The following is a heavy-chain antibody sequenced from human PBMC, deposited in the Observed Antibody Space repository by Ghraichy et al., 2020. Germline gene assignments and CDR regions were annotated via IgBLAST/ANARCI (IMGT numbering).Heavy chain of an antibody. D-gene: IGHD2-21*01. J-gene: IGHJ6*02. CDR1: GYTLINYA. V-gene: IGHV1-3*01. CDR3: ARDVGVCGGGVCKGFGMDV. CDR2: INAGNGKT. Sequence: ASVKVSCKASGYTLINYAMHWVRQAPGQRLEWMGWINAGNGKTKYSQNFQGRVTITRDTSASTAYMELSSLRSEDTAVYYCARDVGVCGGGVCKGFGMDVWGQGTTVTVSS.